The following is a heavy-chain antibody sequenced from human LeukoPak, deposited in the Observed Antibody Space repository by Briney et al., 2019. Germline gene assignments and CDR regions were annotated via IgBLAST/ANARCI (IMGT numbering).Heavy chain of an antibody. Sequence: GGSLRLSCAASGFTFSSYSMNWVRQAPGKGLEWVAVIWYDGSNKYYADSVKGRFTISRDNSKNTLYLQMNSLRAEDTAVYYCARAGTRGYYFDYWGQGTLVTVSS. CDR1: GFTFSSYS. V-gene: IGHV3-33*08. CDR2: IWYDGSNK. CDR3: ARAGTRGYYFDY. D-gene: IGHD6-13*01. J-gene: IGHJ4*02.